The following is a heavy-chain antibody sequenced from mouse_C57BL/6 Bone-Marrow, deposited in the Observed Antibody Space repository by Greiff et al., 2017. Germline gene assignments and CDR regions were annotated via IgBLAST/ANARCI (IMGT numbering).Heavy chain of an antibody. V-gene: IGHV5-6*01. D-gene: IGHD1-1*01. J-gene: IGHJ4*01. CDR3: AREHCYGSSRYAMDY. CDR1: GFTFSSYG. Sequence: EVQGVESGGDLVKPGGSLKLSCAASGFTFSSYGMSWVRQTPDKRLEWVATISSGGSYTYYPDSVKGRFTISRDTATNTLYLQMSSLKSEDTAMYYCAREHCYGSSRYAMDYWGQGASVTVST. CDR2: ISSGGSYT.